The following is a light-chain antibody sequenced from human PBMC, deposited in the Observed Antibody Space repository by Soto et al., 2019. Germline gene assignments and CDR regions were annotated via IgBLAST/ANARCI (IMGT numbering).Light chain of an antibody. J-gene: IGKJ4*01. V-gene: IGKV3-15*01. CDR3: QHDNNWLRGT. CDR1: QSVSSN. CDR2: GAS. Sequence: EIVLTQSPATLSASPGEGATLSCRASQSVSSNLAWYQQKPGQAPRLLIYGASTMATGIPARCSGSGCGTEFTLTISSLQSEDFAVYYCQHDNNWLRGTFGGGTKVEIK.